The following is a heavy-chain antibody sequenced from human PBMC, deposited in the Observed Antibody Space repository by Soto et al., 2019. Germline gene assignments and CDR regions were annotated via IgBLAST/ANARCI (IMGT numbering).Heavy chain of an antibody. CDR3: ARLEGLATISYYFDF. V-gene: IGHV4-39*01. J-gene: IGHJ4*02. Sequence: KSSETLSLTCSVSGDSINSDKYYWGWIRQPPGKGLEWIGSIYFRGNTYYNPSLQTRVTISLDKSKSQFSLKLNSVTAADSAVYFCARLEGLATISYYFDFWGQGALVTVSS. D-gene: IGHD3-9*01. CDR1: GDSINSDKYY. CDR2: IYFRGNT.